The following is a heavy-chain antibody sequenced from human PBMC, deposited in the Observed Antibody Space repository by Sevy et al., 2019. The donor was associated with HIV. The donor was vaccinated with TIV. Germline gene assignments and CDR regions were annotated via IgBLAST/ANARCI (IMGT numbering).Heavy chain of an antibody. Sequence: GGSLRLSCAASGFTFSDYYMSWIRQAPGKGLEWVSYISSSGRTIYYADSVKGRFTISRDNAKNSLYLQMNSLRAEDTAVYYCARDLSRDYYGMDVWGQGTTVTVSS. CDR3: ARDLSRDYYGMDV. CDR1: GFTFSDYY. J-gene: IGHJ6*02. CDR2: ISSSGRTI. V-gene: IGHV3-11*01.